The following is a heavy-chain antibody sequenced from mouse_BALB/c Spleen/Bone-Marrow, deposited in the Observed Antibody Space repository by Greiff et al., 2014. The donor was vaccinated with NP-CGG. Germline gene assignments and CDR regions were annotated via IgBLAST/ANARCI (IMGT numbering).Heavy chain of an antibody. Sequence: VQLKESGAELVKPGASVKLSCTASGFNIKDTYMHWVEQRPEQGLEWIGRIDPANGNTKYDPKFQGKATITADTSSNTAYLQLSSLTSEDTAVYYCASSAYSWGQGTLVTVSA. CDR2: IDPANGNT. CDR1: GFNIKDTY. V-gene: IGHV14-3*02. D-gene: IGHD2-10*01. J-gene: IGHJ3*01. CDR3: ASSAYS.